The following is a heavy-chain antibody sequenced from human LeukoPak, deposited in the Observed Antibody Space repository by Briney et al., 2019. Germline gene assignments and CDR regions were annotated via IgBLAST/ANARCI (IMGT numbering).Heavy chain of an antibody. CDR2: INHSGYT. CDR3: SRQVVGNDY. D-gene: IGHD3-22*01. Sequence: PSETLSLTCAVCGECSFSSYYWSWIRQPPGGALEWIGEINHSGYTNYNPSLKSRVTLSIDTSKNQFSLRLNSVTAADTAVYYCSRQVVGNDYWGQGTLVTVSS. V-gene: IGHV4-34*01. CDR1: GECSFSSYY. J-gene: IGHJ4*02.